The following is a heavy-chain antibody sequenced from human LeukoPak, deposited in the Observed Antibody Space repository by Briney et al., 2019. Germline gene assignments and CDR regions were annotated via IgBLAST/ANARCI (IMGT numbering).Heavy chain of an antibody. J-gene: IGHJ4*02. Sequence: SETLSLTCTVSGGSIRSSSYYWGWIRQPPGKGLEWIGSISHSGSTYYNPSLKSRVTISVDTSKTQFSLKLSSVTAADMAVYYCARHKYLSLAAPLDYWGQGTLVTVSS. D-gene: IGHD6-6*01. CDR2: ISHSGST. CDR1: GGSIRSSSYY. CDR3: ARHKYLSLAAPLDY. V-gene: IGHV4-39*01.